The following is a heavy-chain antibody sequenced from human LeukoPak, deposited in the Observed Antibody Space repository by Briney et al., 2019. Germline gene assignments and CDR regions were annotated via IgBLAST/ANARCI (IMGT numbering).Heavy chain of an antibody. V-gene: IGHV3-30*04. CDR3: ARLNYDILTGYYLDY. D-gene: IGHD3-9*01. Sequence: GGSLRLSCAASGFTFSSYAMHWVRRAPGKGLEWVAVISYDGSNKYYADSVKGRFTISRDNSKNTLYLQMNSLRAEDTAVYYCARLNYDILTGYYLDYWGQGTLVTVSS. J-gene: IGHJ4*02. CDR1: GFTFSSYA. CDR2: ISYDGSNK.